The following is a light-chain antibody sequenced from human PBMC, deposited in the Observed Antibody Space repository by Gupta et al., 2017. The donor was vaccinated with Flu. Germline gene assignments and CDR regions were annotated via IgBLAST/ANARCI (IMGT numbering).Light chain of an antibody. V-gene: IGLV1-47*01. Sequence: SRSMIVRTYVPGSHQFPGTAPKLLIYKVDNRPSGVSARFSGSKSGTSASLAISGLRAEDEADYYCASYADTLRRVVFGTGTKVTAL. CDR1: RSMIVRTY. CDR2: KVD. CDR3: ASYADTLRRVV. J-gene: IGLJ1*01.